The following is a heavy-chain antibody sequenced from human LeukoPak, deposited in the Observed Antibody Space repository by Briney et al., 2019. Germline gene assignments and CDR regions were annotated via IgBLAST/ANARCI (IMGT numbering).Heavy chain of an antibody. J-gene: IGHJ1*01. Sequence: TGGSLRLSCAASGFTFSYYSMTWVRQAPGKGLEGVSYIDSSSATTYYADSVKGRFIISRDNAKNSLFLQINSLRAEDTAVYYCAGSTVWSGIFQYWGQGTLVTVSS. V-gene: IGHV3-48*01. D-gene: IGHD3-3*01. CDR3: AGSTVWSGIFQY. CDR1: GFTFSYYS. CDR2: IDSSSATT.